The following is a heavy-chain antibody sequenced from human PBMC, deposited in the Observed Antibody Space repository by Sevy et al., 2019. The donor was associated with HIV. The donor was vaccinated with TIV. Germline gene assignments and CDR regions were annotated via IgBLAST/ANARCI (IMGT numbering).Heavy chain of an antibody. CDR3: ATTKDYYDSSGYPFDS. CDR1: GYTLTKLS. V-gene: IGHV1-24*01. J-gene: IGHJ4*01. CDR2: FDPEDGDPEDGKT. D-gene: IGHD3-22*01. Sequence: ASVKVSCKVSGYTLTKLSMHWVRQTPGKGLEWMTTFDPEDGDPEDGKTIYGQKFLGRVTMTEDTTTDTAYMELSSLRSDDTDVYYCATTKDYYDSSGYPFDSWGQGTMVTVSS.